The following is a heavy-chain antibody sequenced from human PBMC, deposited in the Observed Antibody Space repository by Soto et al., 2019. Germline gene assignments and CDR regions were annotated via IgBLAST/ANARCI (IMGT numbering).Heavy chain of an antibody. CDR3: TREPITMVRGVIGGFDP. CDR1: GFTFGDYA. V-gene: IGHV3-49*03. D-gene: IGHD3-10*01. J-gene: IGHJ5*02. CDR2: IRSKAYGGTT. Sequence: GGSLRLSCTASGFTFGDYAMSWFRQAPGKGLEWVGFIRSKAYGGTTEYAAAVKGRFTISRDDSNSIAYLQMNSLKTEDTAVYYCTREPITMVRGVIGGFDPWGQGTLVTVSS.